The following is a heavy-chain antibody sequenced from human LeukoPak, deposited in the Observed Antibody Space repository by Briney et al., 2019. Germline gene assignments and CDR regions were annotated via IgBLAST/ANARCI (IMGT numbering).Heavy chain of an antibody. CDR1: GGSISSYY. V-gene: IGHV4-59*08. Sequence: SETLSLTCTVSGGSISSYYWSWIRQPPGKGLEWIGYIYYSGSTNYNPSLKSRVTISVDTSKNQFSLKLSSVTAADTAVYYCARQPAVAGPFDYWGQGTLVTVSS. J-gene: IGHJ4*02. D-gene: IGHD6-19*01. CDR2: IYYSGST. CDR3: ARQPAVAGPFDY.